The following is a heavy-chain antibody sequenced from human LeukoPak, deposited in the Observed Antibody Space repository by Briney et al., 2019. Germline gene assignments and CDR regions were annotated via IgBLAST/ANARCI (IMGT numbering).Heavy chain of an antibody. CDR1: GYTFTSYG. J-gene: IGHJ5*02. Sequence: ASVKVSCKASGYTFTSYGISWVRQAPGQGLEWMGWINPNSGGTNYAQKFQGRVTMTRDTSISTAYMELSRLRSDDTAVYYCARGEPRFLEWLSSDNWFDPWGQGTLVTVSS. CDR3: ARGEPRFLEWLSSDNWFDP. D-gene: IGHD3-3*01. CDR2: INPNSGGT. V-gene: IGHV1-2*02.